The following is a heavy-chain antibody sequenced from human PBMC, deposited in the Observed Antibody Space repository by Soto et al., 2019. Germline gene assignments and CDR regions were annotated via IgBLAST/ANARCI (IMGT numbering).Heavy chain of an antibody. J-gene: IGHJ4*02. V-gene: IGHV3-30*18. CDR1: GFSFRNYG. CDR3: AKDHGGGNFFLYFDL. D-gene: IGHD2-15*01. Sequence: GGSLRLSCAASGFSFRNYGMHWVRQAPGKGLEWVAVISYEGSRISYAASVKGRFTISRGNSKNAVFLQMNRLTPDDTAVYSCAKDHGGGNFFLYFDLWGQGTLVTAPQ. CDR2: ISYEGSRI.